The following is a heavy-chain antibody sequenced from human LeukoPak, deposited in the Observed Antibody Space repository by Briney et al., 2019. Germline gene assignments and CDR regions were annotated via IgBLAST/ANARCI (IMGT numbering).Heavy chain of an antibody. Sequence: PGGSLRLSCAASGFTFSSYEMHWVRQAPGKGLEWVSYMTSGGETRYYADSVKGRFTISRDNAKNSLYLQMDSLSAEDTAVYYCARDDGGRHTSSLDYWGQGTLVAVSS. CDR2: MTSGGETR. V-gene: IGHV3-48*03. CDR1: GFTFSSYE. D-gene: IGHD6-6*01. CDR3: ARDDGGRHTSSLDY. J-gene: IGHJ4*02.